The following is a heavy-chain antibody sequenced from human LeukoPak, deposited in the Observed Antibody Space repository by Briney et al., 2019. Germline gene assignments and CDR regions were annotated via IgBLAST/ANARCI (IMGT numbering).Heavy chain of an antibody. J-gene: IGHJ4*02. CDR2: INQDATEK. Sequence: PGGSLRLSCAASGFTFSHYWMSWVRQAPGKGLEWVAIINQDATEKHYADSVKGRFTISRDNTKYSLYLQMNSLRAEDTAVYYCAGGALDYWGQGTLVAVSS. V-gene: IGHV3-7*04. CDR3: AGGALDY. CDR1: GFTFSHYW.